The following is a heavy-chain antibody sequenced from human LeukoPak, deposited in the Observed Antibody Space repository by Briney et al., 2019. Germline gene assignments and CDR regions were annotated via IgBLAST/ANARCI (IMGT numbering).Heavy chain of an antibody. V-gene: IGHV4-61*02. CDR1: GGSISSGSYY. J-gene: IGHJ4*02. Sequence: PSETLSLTCTVSGGSISSGSYYWSWIRQPAGKGLEWIGRIYTSGSTNYNPSLKSRVTISVDTSKNQFSLKLSPVTAADTAVYYCARSRTPMVIGYFDYWGQGTLVTVSS. D-gene: IGHD5-18*01. CDR3: ARSRTPMVIGYFDY. CDR2: IYTSGST.